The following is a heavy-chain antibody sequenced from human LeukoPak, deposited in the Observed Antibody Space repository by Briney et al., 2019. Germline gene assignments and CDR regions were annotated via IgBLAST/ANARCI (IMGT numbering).Heavy chain of an antibody. D-gene: IGHD6-13*01. Sequence: PGGSLRLSCAASGFTFSSYSMNWVRQAPGKGLEWVSYISSSSSTIYYADSVKGRFTISRDNAKNSLYLQMNSLRAEDTAVYYCARGLAAAGTWGQGTLVTVSS. V-gene: IGHV3-48*01. CDR3: ARGLAAAGT. J-gene: IGHJ4*02. CDR2: ISSSSSTI. CDR1: GFTFSSYS.